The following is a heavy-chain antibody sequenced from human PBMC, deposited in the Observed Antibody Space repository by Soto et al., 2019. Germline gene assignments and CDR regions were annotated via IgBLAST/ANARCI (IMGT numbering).Heavy chain of an antibody. CDR2: IYHSGST. CDR1: GGTIISGGYC. J-gene: IGHJ4*02. D-gene: IGHD5-12*01. CDR3: ARGLSGLHIDY. V-gene: IGHV4-30-2*01. Sequence: SETLYLTWAVAGGTIISGGYCWSRNRQPPGKGLEWIGYIYHSGSTYYNPSLKSRVTISVDRSKNQFSLKLSSVTAADTAVYYCARGLSGLHIDYWGQGTLVTVSS.